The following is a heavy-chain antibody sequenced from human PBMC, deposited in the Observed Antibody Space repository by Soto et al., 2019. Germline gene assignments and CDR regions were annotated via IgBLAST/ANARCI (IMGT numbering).Heavy chain of an antibody. CDR1: GYTFTSYG. D-gene: IGHD2-15*01. CDR2: ISAYNGNT. Sequence: ASVKVSCKASGYTFTSYGISWVRQAPGQGLEWMGWISAYNGNTNYAQKLQGRVTMTTDTSTSTAYMELRSLRSDDTAVYYCAGLGYCSGGSCRSDLFDPWGQGTLVTVSS. V-gene: IGHV1-18*01. J-gene: IGHJ5*02. CDR3: AGLGYCSGGSCRSDLFDP.